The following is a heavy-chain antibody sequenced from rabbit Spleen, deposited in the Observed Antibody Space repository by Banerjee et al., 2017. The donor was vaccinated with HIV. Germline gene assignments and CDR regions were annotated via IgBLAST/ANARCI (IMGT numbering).Heavy chain of an antibody. CDR3: ARYDSTGTYYLDI. V-gene: IGHV1S69*01. D-gene: IGHD7-1*01. CDR2: IYASGST. Sequence: QSVEESGGRLVTPGTPLTLTCTVSGFSLSSYHLCWVRQAPGKGLEWIGDIYASGSTDYATWAKGRFTISKTSTTVDLRITSPTTEDTATYFCARYDSTGTYYLDIWGPGTLVTVS. J-gene: IGHJ4*02. CDR1: GFSLSSYH.